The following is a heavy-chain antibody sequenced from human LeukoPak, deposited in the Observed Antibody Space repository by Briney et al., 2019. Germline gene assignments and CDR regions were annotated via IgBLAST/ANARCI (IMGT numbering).Heavy chain of an antibody. CDR1: GYTFTSYY. Sequence: ASVKVSCKASGYTFTSYYLHWVRQAPGQGLEWMGMMNPSGGSTNYAQKFQGRVTMTRDTSTSTVYMELSSLRSEDTAVYYCARSDNMERTRTLWFGESFNWFDPWGQGTLVTVSS. D-gene: IGHD3-10*01. CDR2: MNPSGGST. J-gene: IGHJ5*02. CDR3: ARSDNMERTRTLWFGESFNWFDP. V-gene: IGHV1-46*01.